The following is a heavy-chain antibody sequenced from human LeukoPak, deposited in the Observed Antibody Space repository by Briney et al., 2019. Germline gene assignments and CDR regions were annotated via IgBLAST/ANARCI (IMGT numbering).Heavy chain of an antibody. D-gene: IGHD3-10*01. CDR1: GYTFGSYD. J-gene: IGHJ6*02. CDR2: MNPNSGNT. CDR3: AKGGTMVRGVNPLGDYGMDV. V-gene: IGHV1-8*01. Sequence: GASVTVSCKDSGYTFGSYDINWVRQATGQGLEWMGWMNPNSGNTGYAQKFQGRVTMTRDTSISTAYMELRSLRSEDTAVYYCAKGGTMVRGVNPLGDYGMDVWGQGTTVTVSS.